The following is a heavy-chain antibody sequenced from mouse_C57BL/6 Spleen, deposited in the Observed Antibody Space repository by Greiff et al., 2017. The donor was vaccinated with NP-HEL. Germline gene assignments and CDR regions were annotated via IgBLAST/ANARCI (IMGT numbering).Heavy chain of an antibody. J-gene: IGHJ3*01. D-gene: IGHD4-1*01. CDR3: TPQTGTSWFAY. CDR1: GFTFSDAW. Sequence: EVQGVESGGGLVQPGGSMKLSCAASGFTFSDAWMDWVRQSPEKGLEWVAEIRNKANNHATYYAESVKGRFTSSRDDSKSSVYLQMNSLRAEDTGIYYCTPQTGTSWFAYWGQGTLVTVSA. V-gene: IGHV6-6*01. CDR2: IRNKANNHAT.